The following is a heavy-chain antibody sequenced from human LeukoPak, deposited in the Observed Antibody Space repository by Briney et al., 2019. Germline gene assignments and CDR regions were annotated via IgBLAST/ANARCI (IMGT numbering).Heavy chain of an antibody. Sequence: GGSLRLSCAASGFTFSDYYMSWIRQAPGKGLEWVSYISSSGSTIYYADSVEGRFIISRDNAKNSLYLQMNSLRAEDTAVYYCARDRYYDSSGYYSPPDYWGQGTLVTVSS. D-gene: IGHD3-22*01. J-gene: IGHJ4*02. V-gene: IGHV3-11*04. CDR2: ISSSGSTI. CDR3: ARDRYYDSSGYYSPPDY. CDR1: GFTFSDYY.